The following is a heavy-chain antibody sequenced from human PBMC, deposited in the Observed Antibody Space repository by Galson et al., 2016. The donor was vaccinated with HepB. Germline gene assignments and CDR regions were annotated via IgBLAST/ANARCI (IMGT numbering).Heavy chain of an antibody. Sequence: SVKVSCKASGGTFSSYAMNWARQAPGQGLEWMGGIITLYGTKTYAQKFQGRVTITPDESTSTAYSELSRLRSEDPAVDYCARGTVPAGRGFLTFDPWGQGTLVTVSS. CDR2: IITLYGTK. CDR1: GGTFSSYA. D-gene: IGHD2-2*01. V-gene: IGHV1-69*13. J-gene: IGHJ5*02. CDR3: ARGTVPAGRGFLTFDP.